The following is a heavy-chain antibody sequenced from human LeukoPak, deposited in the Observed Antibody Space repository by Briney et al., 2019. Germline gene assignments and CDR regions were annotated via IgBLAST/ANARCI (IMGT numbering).Heavy chain of an antibody. CDR1: GYTFTSYG. Sequence: ASVKVSCKASGYTFTSYGITWVRQAPGQGLEWMGWISPYNGNTDYAQKLQGRLTMTTDTSTRTAYMELRSLRSDDTAVYYCARGGVGHCSGGSCPFNWFDPWGQGTLVTVSS. D-gene: IGHD2-15*01. CDR2: ISPYNGNT. CDR3: ARGGVGHCSGGSCPFNWFDP. V-gene: IGHV1-18*01. J-gene: IGHJ5*02.